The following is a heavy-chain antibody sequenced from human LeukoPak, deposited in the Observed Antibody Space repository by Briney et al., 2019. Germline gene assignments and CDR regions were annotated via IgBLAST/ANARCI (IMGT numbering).Heavy chain of an antibody. CDR2: IYYSGST. J-gene: IGHJ5*02. D-gene: IGHD3-10*01. CDR3: ARDYGSGSYPYNWFDP. Sequence: PSETLSLTCTVSGGSNSSGGYYWSWIRQHPGKGLEWIGYIYYSGSTYYNPSLKSRVTISVDTSKNQFSLKLSSVTAADTAVYYCARDYGSGSYPYNWFDPWGQGTLVTVSS. V-gene: IGHV4-31*03. CDR1: GGSNSSGGYY.